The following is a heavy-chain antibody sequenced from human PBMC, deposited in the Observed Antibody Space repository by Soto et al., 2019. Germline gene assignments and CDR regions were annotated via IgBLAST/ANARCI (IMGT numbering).Heavy chain of an antibody. CDR2: ISYDGTNK. D-gene: IGHD6-13*01. V-gene: IGHV3-30*03. CDR1: GFTFTNYG. CDR3: GAGQYFSDY. J-gene: IGHJ4*02. Sequence: QVQLVESGGGEVQPGKSLRLSCAASGFTFTNYGMHWVRQAPGKGLECVALISYDGTNKFYADSVKGRFTVSRDNSKNTLYLQMNSLRPEDTAVYYSGAGQYFSDYWGQGTLVSVSS.